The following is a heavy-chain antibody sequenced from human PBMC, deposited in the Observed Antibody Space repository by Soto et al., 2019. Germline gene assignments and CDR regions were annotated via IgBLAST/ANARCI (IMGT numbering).Heavy chain of an antibody. V-gene: IGHV3-30*18. CDR2: ISYDGNNK. Sequence: QVQLVESGGGVVQPGRSLRLSCAASGFTFGSFGMHWVRQAPGKGLEWVAVISYDGNNKYYADSVKGRFTISRDNSKNTLYLHMNSLGAEDTAVYYCAKALGYCSGGSCYPPGYYYGMDVWGQGTTVTVSS. J-gene: IGHJ6*02. CDR3: AKALGYCSGGSCYPPGYYYGMDV. CDR1: GFTFGSFG. D-gene: IGHD2-15*01.